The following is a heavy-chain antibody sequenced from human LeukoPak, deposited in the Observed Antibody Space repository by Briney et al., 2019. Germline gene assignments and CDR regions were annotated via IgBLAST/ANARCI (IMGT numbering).Heavy chain of an antibody. CDR3: AKQSAGSAAWYSLHYDF. Sequence: GGSLRLSCAASGFTFSSYGMHWVRQAPGKGLEWVAVIWYDGSNKYYADSVKGRFTISRDNSKDTLYLQMNGLRAEDTAVYFCAKQSAGSAAWYSLHYDFWGQGTLVTVSS. CDR2: IWYDGSNK. J-gene: IGHJ4*02. D-gene: IGHD6-13*01. V-gene: IGHV3-33*06. CDR1: GFTFSSYG.